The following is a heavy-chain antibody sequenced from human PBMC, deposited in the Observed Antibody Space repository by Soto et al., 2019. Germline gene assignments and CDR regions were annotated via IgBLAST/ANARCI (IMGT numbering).Heavy chain of an antibody. D-gene: IGHD2-15*01. Sequence: PSETLSLTCTVSGDSINPYYWSWIRQPPGKGLEWIGYVYYNGDTNSNPSLKSRVSISVGTSKNQFSLRLSSVTTADTAIYYCARYYCAGGTCYHFEHWSQGTLVTVSS. CDR2: VYYNGDT. CDR1: GDSINPYY. V-gene: IGHV4-59*01. J-gene: IGHJ4*02. CDR3: ARYYCAGGTCYHFEH.